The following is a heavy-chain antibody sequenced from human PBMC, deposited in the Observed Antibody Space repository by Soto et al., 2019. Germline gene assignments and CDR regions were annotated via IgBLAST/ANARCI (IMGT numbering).Heavy chain of an antibody. Sequence: QGQRVESGGGVVQPGKSLRLSCRASGFTFSSYGMYWFRQNPGKGLEWVAVIWSDGTNKDIADSVNGRFIISRDNPKNTLYLEMNTLGVEDTGVYYCARSLASYGDLDLWGRGTLVTVSS. CDR2: IWSDGTNK. V-gene: IGHV3-33*01. CDR1: GFTFSSYG. D-gene: IGHD5-18*01. J-gene: IGHJ5*02. CDR3: ARSLASYGDLDL.